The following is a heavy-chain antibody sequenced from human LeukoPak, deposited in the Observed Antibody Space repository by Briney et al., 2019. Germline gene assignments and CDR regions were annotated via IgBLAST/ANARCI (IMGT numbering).Heavy chain of an antibody. CDR3: ARIASSSSSAIDY. Sequence: SETLSLTCTVSGGSISSSSYYWGWIRLPPGKGLEWIGSIYYSGSTYYNPSLKSQVTISVDTSKNQFSLKLSSVTAADTAVYYCARIASSSSSAIDYWGQGTLVTVSS. V-gene: IGHV4-39*01. D-gene: IGHD6-6*01. CDR1: GGSISSSSYY. CDR2: IYYSGST. J-gene: IGHJ4*02.